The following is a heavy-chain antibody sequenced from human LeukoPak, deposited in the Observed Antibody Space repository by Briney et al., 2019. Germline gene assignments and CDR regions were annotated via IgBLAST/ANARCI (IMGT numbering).Heavy chain of an antibody. D-gene: IGHD3-10*01. CDR2: IHHSGST. Sequence: SETLSLTCAVSGGSVSGDNYYWSWIRQHPGKGLEWIGYIHHSGSTYYNPSLKSRVIISVDTSKNQFSLKLNSVTAADTAVYYCATYGSGSYRFDPWGQGTLVTVSS. J-gene: IGHJ5*02. V-gene: IGHV4-31*02. CDR3: ATYGSGSYRFDP. CDR1: GGSVSGDNYY.